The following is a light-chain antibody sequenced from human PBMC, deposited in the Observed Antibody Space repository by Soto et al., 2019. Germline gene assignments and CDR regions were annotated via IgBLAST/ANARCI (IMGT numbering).Light chain of an antibody. Sequence: DIVMTQSPATLSVSPGERATLSCRASQSVSRDLGWYQQKPGQAPRLLIYGASTRATGVPARFSGSGSGTEFTLNISSLQSEDFAIYDCQQSNNWPLTFGGGTKVEIK. V-gene: IGKV3-15*01. CDR3: QQSNNWPLT. CDR1: QSVSRD. J-gene: IGKJ4*01. CDR2: GAS.